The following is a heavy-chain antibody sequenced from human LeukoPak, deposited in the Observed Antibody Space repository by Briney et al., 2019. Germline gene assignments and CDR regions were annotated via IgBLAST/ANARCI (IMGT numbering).Heavy chain of an antibody. V-gene: IGHV1-18*01. CDR3: ARGGDTYYYDSSGYYED. CDR1: GYTFTSYG. D-gene: IGHD3-22*01. CDR2: ISAYNGNT. J-gene: IGHJ4*02. Sequence: GASVKVSCKASGYTFTSYGISWVRQAPGQGLEWMGWISAYNGNTNYAQKLQGRVTMTTDTSTSTAYMELRSLRSDDTAVYYCARGGDTYYYDSSGYYEDWGQGTLVTVSS.